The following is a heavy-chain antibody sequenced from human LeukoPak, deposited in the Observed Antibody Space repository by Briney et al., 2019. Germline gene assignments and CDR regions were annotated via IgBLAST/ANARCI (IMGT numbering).Heavy chain of an antibody. V-gene: IGHV3-30*18. CDR3: AKETEITMVRGVIWGGYFDY. CDR1: GFTFSSYG. J-gene: IGHJ4*02. Sequence: GGSLRLSCAASGFTFSSYGMHWVRQAPGKGLEWVAVISYDGSNKYSADSVKGGFTISRDNSKNTLYLQMNSLRAEDTAVYYCAKETEITMVRGVIWGGYFDYWGQGTLVTVSS. CDR2: ISYDGSNK. D-gene: IGHD3-10*01.